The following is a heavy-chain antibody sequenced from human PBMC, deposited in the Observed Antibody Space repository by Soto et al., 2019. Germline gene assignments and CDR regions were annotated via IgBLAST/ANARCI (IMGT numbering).Heavy chain of an antibody. CDR3: ARAQGWNRRDGYNYWFDF. CDR1: GGSFSGYY. V-gene: IGHV4-34*01. D-gene: IGHD5-12*01. Sequence: PSETLSLTCAVYGGSFSGYYWSWIRQPPGKGLEWIGEINHSGSTNYNPSLKSRVTISVDTSKNQFSLKLSSVTAADTAVYYCARAQGWNRRDGYNYWFDFWGQGILVTVS. CDR2: INHSGST. J-gene: IGHJ5*01.